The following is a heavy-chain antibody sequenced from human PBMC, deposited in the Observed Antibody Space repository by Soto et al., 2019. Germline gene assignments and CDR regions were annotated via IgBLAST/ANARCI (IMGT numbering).Heavy chain of an antibody. V-gene: IGHV3-30-3*01. CDR3: ARDNFAISWSYFDY. Sequence: QVQLVESGGGVVQPGRSLRLSCAVSGFTFSNYAMHWVRQAPGKGLEWVAVISDDGSNKKYADSVKGRFTISRENSKNTKYMQMTTLRAEDTALYYCARDNFAISWSYFDYCGQGTLVTVSS. CDR2: ISDDGSNK. J-gene: IGHJ4*02. D-gene: IGHD6-13*01. CDR1: GFTFSNYA.